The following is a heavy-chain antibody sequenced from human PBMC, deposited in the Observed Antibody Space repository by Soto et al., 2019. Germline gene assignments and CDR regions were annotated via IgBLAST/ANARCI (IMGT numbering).Heavy chain of an antibody. CDR1: GGTFSSYA. J-gene: IGHJ6*02. V-gene: IGHV1-69*12. Sequence: QVQLVQSGAEVKKPGSSVKVSCKASGGTFSSYAIGWVRQAPGQGLEWMAGIIPLFGTADYAQKFQGRVTITADESTSTAYMELSSLRSEDTAVYYCASNYGDYRYYYGMDVWGQGTTVTVSS. CDR2: IIPLFGTA. D-gene: IGHD4-17*01. CDR3: ASNYGDYRYYYGMDV.